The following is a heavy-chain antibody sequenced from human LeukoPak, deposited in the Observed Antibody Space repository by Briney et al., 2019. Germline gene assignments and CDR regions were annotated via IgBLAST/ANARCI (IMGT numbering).Heavy chain of an antibody. J-gene: IGHJ3*02. CDR2: INPNSGGT. D-gene: IGHD1-26*01. CDR1: GYTFTGYY. V-gene: IGHV1-2*02. Sequence: ASVKVSCKASGYTFTGYYMHWVRQAPGQGLEWMGWINPNSGGTNYAQKFQGRVTMTRDTSISTAYMELGRLRSDDTAVYYCARRLGATPNAFDIWGQGTMVTVSS. CDR3: ARRLGATPNAFDI.